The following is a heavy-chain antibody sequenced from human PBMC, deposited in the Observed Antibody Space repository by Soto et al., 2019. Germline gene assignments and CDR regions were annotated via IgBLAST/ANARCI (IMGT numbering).Heavy chain of an antibody. Sequence: EVQLLESGGGLVQPGGSLRLSCAASGFTFNNYAMNWVRQAPGKGLEWVSSISGSGGSTYYANSVKGRFTISRDNSKNTLYLQMNSLRAEDTAVYYCAKEALGSSSWYDFDYWGQGTLVTVSS. CDR2: ISGSGGST. CDR3: AKEALGSSSWYDFDY. CDR1: GFTFNNYA. V-gene: IGHV3-23*01. J-gene: IGHJ4*02. D-gene: IGHD6-13*01.